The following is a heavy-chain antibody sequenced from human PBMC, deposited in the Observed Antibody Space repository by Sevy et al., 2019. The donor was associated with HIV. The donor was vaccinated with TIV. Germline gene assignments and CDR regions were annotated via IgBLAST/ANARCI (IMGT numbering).Heavy chain of an antibody. D-gene: IGHD3-22*01. CDR1: GYTLANLS. Sequence: ASVKVSFKFSGYTLANLSMHWVRQAPGQGLEWMGRFDPEDGETIYAQKFQGRLTMTGDTSSDTAYMELNSLRSEDTAVYYCAATREYYDENSGYFDYWGQGTLVTVSS. CDR3: AATREYYDENSGYFDY. CDR2: FDPEDGET. J-gene: IGHJ4*02. V-gene: IGHV1-24*01.